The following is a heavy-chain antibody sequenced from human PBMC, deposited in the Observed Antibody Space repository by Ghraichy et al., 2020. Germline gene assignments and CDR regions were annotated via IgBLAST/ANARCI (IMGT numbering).Heavy chain of an antibody. CDR3: ARTSGYYDSSGYHYYYYGMDV. D-gene: IGHD3-22*01. J-gene: IGHJ6*02. CDR1: GYTFTSYG. V-gene: IGHV1-18*01. Sequence: ASVKVSCKASGYTFTSYGISWVRQAPGQGLEWMGWISAYNGNTNYAQKLQGRVTMTTDTSTSTAYMELRSLRSDDTAVYYCARTSGYYDSSGYHYYYYGMDVWGQGTTVTVSS. CDR2: ISAYNGNT.